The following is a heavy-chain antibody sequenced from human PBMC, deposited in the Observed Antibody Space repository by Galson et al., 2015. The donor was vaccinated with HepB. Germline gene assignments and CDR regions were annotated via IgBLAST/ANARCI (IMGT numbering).Heavy chain of an antibody. J-gene: IGHJ4*02. CDR3: ARQGALMVWDHDH. Sequence: SLRLSCAASGFTFSSYGMHWVRQAPGKGLEWVAVISYDGSNKYYADSVKGRFTISRDNSKNTLYLQMNSLRAEDTAVYYCARQGALMVWDHDHWGQGTLVTVSS. CDR2: ISYDGSNK. D-gene: IGHD2-8*01. V-gene: IGHV3-30*03. CDR1: GFTFSSYG.